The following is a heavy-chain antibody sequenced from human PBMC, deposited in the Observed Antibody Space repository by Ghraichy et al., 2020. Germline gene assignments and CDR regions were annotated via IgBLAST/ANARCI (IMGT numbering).Heavy chain of an antibody. J-gene: IGHJ6*02. Sequence: SETLSLTCTVSGGSVSSGSYYWSWIRQPPGKGLEWIGYIYYSGSTNYNPSLKSRVTISVDTSKNQFSLKLSSVTAADTAVYYCARDGYYDFWSGYPQHYYYYGMDVWGQGTTVTVSS. V-gene: IGHV4-61*01. CDR3: ARDGYYDFWSGYPQHYYYYGMDV. CDR2: IYYSGST. CDR1: GGSVSSGSYY. D-gene: IGHD3-3*01.